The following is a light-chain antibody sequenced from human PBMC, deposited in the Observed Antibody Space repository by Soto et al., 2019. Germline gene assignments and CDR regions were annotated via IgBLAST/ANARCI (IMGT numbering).Light chain of an antibody. J-gene: IGKJ4*01. V-gene: IGKV3-20*01. CDR2: GAS. CDR1: QSVSSSY. Sequence: EIVLTQSPGTLSLSPLERASLSFMARQSVSSSYLAWYQQKPGQAPRLLIYGASSRATGIPDRFSGSGSGTDFTLTISRLEPEDFALYYCQHCQPYGDSPPLTFGGGTKVDI. CDR3: QHCQPYGDSPPLT.